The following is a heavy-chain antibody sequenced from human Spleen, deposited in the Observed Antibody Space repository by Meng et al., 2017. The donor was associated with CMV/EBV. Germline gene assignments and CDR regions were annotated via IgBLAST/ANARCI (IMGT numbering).Heavy chain of an antibody. D-gene: IGHD4-11*01. CDR3: AHRRQLTVTTLDRNTFDI. CDR2: IDWDDDK. J-gene: IGHJ3*02. V-gene: IGHV2-70*12. Sequence: SGPTLVKPTQTLTLTCTFSGFSLSTTGMRVNWIRQPPGKALEWLARIDWDDDKFYSTSLKTRLSISKDTSKNQVVLTMTNMDPVDTATYYCAHRRQLTVTTLDRNTFDIWGQGTMVTVSS. CDR1: GFSLSTTGMR.